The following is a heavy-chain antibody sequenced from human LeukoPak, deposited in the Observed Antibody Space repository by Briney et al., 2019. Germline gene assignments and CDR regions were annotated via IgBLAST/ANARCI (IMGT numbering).Heavy chain of an antibody. CDR3: ARLVIYYYGMDV. CDR2: IKQDGSEK. V-gene: IGHV3-7*03. D-gene: IGHD3-9*01. CDR1: GFTFSSYW. Sequence: GGCLRLSCAASGFTFSSYWMSWVRQAPGKGLEWVANIKQDGSEKYYVDSVNGRFTISIDKAKNSLYLQMNSLRAEDTAVYYCARLVIYYYGMDVWGKGTTVTVSS. J-gene: IGHJ6*04.